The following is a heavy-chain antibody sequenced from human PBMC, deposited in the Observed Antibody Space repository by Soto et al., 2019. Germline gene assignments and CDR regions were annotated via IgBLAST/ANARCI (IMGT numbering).Heavy chain of an antibody. CDR1: GGSISPFY. CDR2: LYYSGNT. J-gene: IGHJ4*02. Sequence: QVQLQESGPGVVKPSETLSLTCTVSGGSISPFYWSWVRQPPGKGLEWIGYLYYSGNTNYNPSLKSRVTISVDASKNQVSLRLTSVTAADTAVYYCARVGGVAARTFDYWGQLTVVTVSS. CDR3: ARVGGVAARTFDY. D-gene: IGHD2-15*01. V-gene: IGHV4-59*01.